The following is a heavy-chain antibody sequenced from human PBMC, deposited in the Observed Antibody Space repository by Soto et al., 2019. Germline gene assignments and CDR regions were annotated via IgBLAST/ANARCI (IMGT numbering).Heavy chain of an antibody. J-gene: IGHJ4*02. CDR3: ARCSGSKTEADY. D-gene: IGHD6-19*01. V-gene: IGHV1-3*01. CDR2: INAGNGNT. CDR1: GYTFTSYA. Sequence: ASVKVSCKASGYTFTSYAMHWVRQAPGQRLEWMGWINAGNGNTKYSQKFQGRVTITRDTSASTAYMELSSLRSEDTAVYYCARCSGSKTEADYWGQGTLVTVSS.